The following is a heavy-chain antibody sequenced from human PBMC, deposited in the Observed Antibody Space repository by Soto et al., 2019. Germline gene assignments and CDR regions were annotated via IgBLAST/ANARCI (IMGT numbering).Heavy chain of an antibody. CDR2: IRASGRDT. D-gene: IGHD6-19*01. CDR3: AKGKTSGWYYFDY. Sequence: EVQLLESGGDLAQPGGSLRLSCVASGFTFSNYAMSWVRQAPGKGLEWVSGIRASGRDTYYADSVKDRFTISRDSFKNTLYLQMNSLRAEDTGTYYCAKGKTSGWYYFDYWCQGALVTVSS. CDR1: GFTFSNYA. V-gene: IGHV3-23*01. J-gene: IGHJ4*02.